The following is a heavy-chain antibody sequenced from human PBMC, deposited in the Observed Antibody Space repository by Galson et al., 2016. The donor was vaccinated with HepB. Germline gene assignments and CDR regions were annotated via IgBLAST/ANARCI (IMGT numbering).Heavy chain of an antibody. CDR3: VRPPVDGGFSYGPFEH. Sequence: SLRLSCAASGFTFSRHATHWVRQAPGKGLEWVSIISNDGDKMHYADSVKGRFTISRDTSKNTLYLQLNNLRTEDTAVYYRVRPPVDGGFSYGPFEHWGQGILVSVSS. CDR1: GFTFSRHA. CDR2: ISNDGDKM. V-gene: IGHV3-30*04. J-gene: IGHJ4*02. D-gene: IGHD5-18*01.